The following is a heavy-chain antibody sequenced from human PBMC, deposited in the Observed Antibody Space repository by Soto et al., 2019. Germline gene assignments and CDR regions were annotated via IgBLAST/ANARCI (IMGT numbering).Heavy chain of an antibody. D-gene: IGHD6-19*01. V-gene: IGHV5-10-1*01. CDR1: GYSFTSYW. J-gene: IGHJ6*02. CDR2: IDPSDSYT. CDR3: ARPAPVTVAGPRLIYYYYGMDV. Sequence: VESLKISCKGSGYSFTSYWISWLRQMPVKGLEWMGRIDPSDSYTNYSPSFQGHVTISADKSISTAYLQWSSLKASDTAMYYCARPAPVTVAGPRLIYYYYGMDVWGQATTVTVSS.